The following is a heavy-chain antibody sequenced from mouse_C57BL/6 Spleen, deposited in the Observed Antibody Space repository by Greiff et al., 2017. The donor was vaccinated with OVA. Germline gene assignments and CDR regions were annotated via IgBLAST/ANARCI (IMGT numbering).Heavy chain of an antibody. D-gene: IGHD1-1*01. Sequence: VQLQQSVAELVRPGASVKLSCTASGFNIKNPYMHWVKQRPEQGLEWIGRIDPANGNTKYAPKFQGKATITADTSSNTAYLQRSSLTSEDTAIYYCARWGEGLRAMDYWGQGTSVTVSS. J-gene: IGHJ4*01. CDR2: IDPANGNT. CDR3: ARWGEGLRAMDY. CDR1: GFNIKNPY. V-gene: IGHV14-3*01.